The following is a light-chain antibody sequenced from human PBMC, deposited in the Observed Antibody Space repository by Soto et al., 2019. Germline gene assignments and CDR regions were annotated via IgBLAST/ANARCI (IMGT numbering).Light chain of an antibody. CDR2: DVS. J-gene: IGLJ1*01. CDR1: SSDVGGYNY. Sequence: QSALTQPASVSGSPGQSITISCTGTSSDVGGYNYVSWYQQHPGKAPKLMIYDVSNRPSGVSNRFSGSKSGNTASLTLSGLQTEDESDYYCSSYTGSSTDVFGTGTKVTVL. V-gene: IGLV2-14*03. CDR3: SSYTGSSTDV.